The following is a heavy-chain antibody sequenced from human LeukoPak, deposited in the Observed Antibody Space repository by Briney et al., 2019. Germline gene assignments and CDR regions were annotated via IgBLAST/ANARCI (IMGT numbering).Heavy chain of an antibody. D-gene: IGHD3-22*01. J-gene: IGHJ3*02. CDR3: AKDKEITMIVVVFDAFDI. Sequence: QPGGSLRLSCAASGFTFSSYAMSWVRQAPGKGLEWVSAISGSGGSTYYADSVKGRFTTSRDNSKNTLYLQMNSLRAEDTAVCYCAKDKEITMIVVVFDAFDIWGQGTMVTVSS. CDR1: GFTFSSYA. V-gene: IGHV3-23*01. CDR2: ISGSGGST.